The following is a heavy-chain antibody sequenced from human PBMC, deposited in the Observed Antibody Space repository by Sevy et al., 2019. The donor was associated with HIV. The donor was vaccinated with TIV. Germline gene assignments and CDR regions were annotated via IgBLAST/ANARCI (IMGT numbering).Heavy chain of an antibody. CDR2: ISYDGSNK. Sequence: GGSLRLSCAASGFTFSSYAMHWVRQAPGKGLEWAAVISYDGSNKYYADSVKRRFTISRDNSKNTLYLQMNSLRAEDTAVYYCARVADYGDYVFDYWGQGTLVTVSS. J-gene: IGHJ4*02. V-gene: IGHV3-30-3*01. CDR1: GFTFSSYA. CDR3: ARVADYGDYVFDY. D-gene: IGHD4-17*01.